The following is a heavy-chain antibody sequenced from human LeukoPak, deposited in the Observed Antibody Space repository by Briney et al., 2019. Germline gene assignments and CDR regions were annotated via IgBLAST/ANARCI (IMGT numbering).Heavy chain of an antibody. D-gene: IGHD3-10*01. CDR3: AKDFTRGTRFGKIPHYFDY. J-gene: IGHJ4*02. CDR1: GFTFSTYG. Sequence: GGSLRLPCAASGFTFSTYGMHWVRQAPGKGLEWVAFIRYDGSNKYYADSVKGRFTISRDSSKNTLYLQMNSLRAEDTAVYYCAKDFTRGTRFGKIPHYFDYWGRGTLVTVSS. CDR2: IRYDGSNK. V-gene: IGHV3-30*02.